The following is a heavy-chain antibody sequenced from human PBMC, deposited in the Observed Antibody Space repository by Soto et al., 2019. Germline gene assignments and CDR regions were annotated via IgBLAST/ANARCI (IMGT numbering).Heavy chain of an antibody. Sequence: ASVKVSCKASGYIFTGYPMHWVRQAPGQSLEWMGWINTGTGNTKYSQNFQGRVTTSRDTSASTAYMELSSLRSEDTAMYYCTRDHNGLGDYWGQGTLVTVS. CDR1: GYIFTGYP. CDR2: INTGTGNT. CDR3: TRDHNGLGDY. J-gene: IGHJ4*02. V-gene: IGHV1-3*04. D-gene: IGHD1-1*01.